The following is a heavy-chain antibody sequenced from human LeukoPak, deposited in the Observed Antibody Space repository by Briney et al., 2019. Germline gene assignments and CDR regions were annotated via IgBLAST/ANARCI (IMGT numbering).Heavy chain of an antibody. V-gene: IGHV3-11*01. CDR3: ARLGGYSSS. CDR1: X. J-gene: IGHJ4*02. CDR2: ISSSGITI. Sequence: XMSWIRQAXGXGLEWVSYISSSGITIYYAASVKGRFTISRDNAKNSLYLQMNSLRAEDTAVYYCARLGGYSSSWGQGTLVTVSS. D-gene: IGHD6-13*01.